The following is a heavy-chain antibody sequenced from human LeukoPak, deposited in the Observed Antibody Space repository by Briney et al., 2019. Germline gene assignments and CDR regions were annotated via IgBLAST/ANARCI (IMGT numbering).Heavy chain of an antibody. D-gene: IGHD3-10*01. V-gene: IGHV1-8*01. CDR2: INPNGGNT. Sequence: ASLKVSCKASGYTFTSHYIDWVRQAAGQGLEWMGCINPNGGNTAYAQKFQGRVTITRDTSINSAYMELTSRTSEDMAVYYCARAMVRRIWFDPWGQGTLVTVSS. J-gene: IGHJ5*02. CDR3: ARAMVRRIWFDP. CDR1: GYTFTSHY.